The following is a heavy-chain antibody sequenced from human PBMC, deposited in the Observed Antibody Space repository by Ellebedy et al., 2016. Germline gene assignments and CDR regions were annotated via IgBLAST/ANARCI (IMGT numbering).Heavy chain of an antibody. CDR1: GGSISSDGYY. D-gene: IGHD3-22*01. CDR3: ARSSYYDTTGYYANWFDP. CDR2: IYYSGNT. J-gene: IGHJ5*02. V-gene: IGHV4-31*03. Sequence: SETLSLTCTVSGGSISSDGYYWSWIRQHPGKGLEWIGYIYYSGNTYYNPSLKSRLTISVDTSKNQFSLKLRSVTAADTAVYYCARSSYYDTTGYYANWFDPWGQGTLVTVSS.